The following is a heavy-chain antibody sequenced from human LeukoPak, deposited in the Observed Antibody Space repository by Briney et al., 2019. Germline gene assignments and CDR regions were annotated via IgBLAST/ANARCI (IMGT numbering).Heavy chain of an antibody. J-gene: IGHJ3*02. CDR3: AKVGYSYGYWGAFDI. D-gene: IGHD5-18*01. CDR2: ISGSGGST. V-gene: IGHV3-23*01. Sequence: GGSLRLSCAASGFTVSSNYMSWVRQAPGKGLEWVSAISGSGGSTYYADSVKGRFTISRDNSKNTLYLQMNSLRAEDTAVYYCAKVGYSYGYWGAFDIWGQGTMVTVSS. CDR1: GFTVSSNY.